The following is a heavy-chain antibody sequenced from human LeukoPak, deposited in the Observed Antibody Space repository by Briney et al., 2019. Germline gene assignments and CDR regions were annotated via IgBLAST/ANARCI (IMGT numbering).Heavy chain of an antibody. J-gene: IGHJ4*02. Sequence: GWSLRLSCAASGFTFNTFNMNWVRQAPGKGLGWVSAISGSGGSTYYADSVKGRFTISRDNSKNTLYLQMNSLRAEDTAVYYCASPIVVVPAAIGDYWGQGTLVTVSS. CDR3: ASPIVVVPAAIGDY. V-gene: IGHV3-23*01. CDR2: ISGSGGST. CDR1: GFTFNTFN. D-gene: IGHD2-2*02.